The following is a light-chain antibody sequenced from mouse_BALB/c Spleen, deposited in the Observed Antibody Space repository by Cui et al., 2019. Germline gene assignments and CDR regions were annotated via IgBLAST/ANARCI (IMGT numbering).Light chain of an antibody. J-gene: IGKJ1*01. CDR3: HHWIIFPRT. Sequence: QIVLSQSPAIMSASLSEELSLTCRASAYVSYTRWYQQKSDTSPTLLIYSTSPLSSVVPSRVSGGGSGTFFSLTLTSVEAEDTAPHYCHHWIIFPRTFGGGTTLGIK. CDR2: STS. CDR1: AYVSY. V-gene: IGKV4-80*01.